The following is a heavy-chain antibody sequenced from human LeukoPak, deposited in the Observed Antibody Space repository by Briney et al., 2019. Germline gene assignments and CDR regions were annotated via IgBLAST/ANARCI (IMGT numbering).Heavy chain of an antibody. D-gene: IGHD2-2*02. CDR1: GYTFTSYD. CDR3: ARGHREYCSSTSCYRTGSWFDP. Sequence: ASVKVSCKASGYTFTSYDINWVRQATGQGLEWMGWMNPNSGNTGYAQKFQGRVTMTRNTSISTAYMELSSMRSEDTAVYYCARGHREYCSSTSCYRTGSWFDPWGQGTLVTVSS. V-gene: IGHV1-8*01. J-gene: IGHJ5*02. CDR2: MNPNSGNT.